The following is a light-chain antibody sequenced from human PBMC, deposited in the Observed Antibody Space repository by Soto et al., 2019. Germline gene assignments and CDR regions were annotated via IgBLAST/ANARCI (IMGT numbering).Light chain of an antibody. CDR3: QQFNSYPIT. CDR2: DVS. CDR1: QDIRGA. Sequence: AIQLTQSPSSLSASVGDRVTITCRASQDIRGALAWYQQKPGKAPKILSYDVSTLESGVPSSFSGSSSGTDFTLTISSLQPVDFATYYCQQFNSYPITFGQGTRLEIK. V-gene: IGKV1-13*02. J-gene: IGKJ5*01.